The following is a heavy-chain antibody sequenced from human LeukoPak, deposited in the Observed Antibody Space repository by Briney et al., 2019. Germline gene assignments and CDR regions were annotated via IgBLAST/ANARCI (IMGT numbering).Heavy chain of an antibody. CDR3: AKDPYYYDSEYFDY. V-gene: IGHV3-23*01. J-gene: IGHJ4*02. Sequence: GGSLRLSCAASGFTFSSYAMSWVRQAPGKGLEWVSAISGGGGSTYYADSVKGRFTISRDNSKNTLYLQMNSLRAEDTAVYYCAKDPYYYDSEYFDYWGQGTLVTVPS. CDR2: ISGGGGST. D-gene: IGHD3-22*01. CDR1: GFTFSSYA.